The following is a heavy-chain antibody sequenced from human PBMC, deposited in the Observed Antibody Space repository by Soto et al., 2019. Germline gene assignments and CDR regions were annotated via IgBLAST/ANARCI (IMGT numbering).Heavy chain of an antibody. CDR1: GFTFSSYE. CDR2: ISSSGSTI. Sequence: GGSLRLSCAASGFTFSSYEMNWVRQAPGKGLEWVSYISSSGSTIYYADSVKGRFTISRDNAKNSLYLQMNSLRAEDTAVYYCARGGGKGYSYYYYMDVWGKGTTVTVSS. CDR3: ARGGGKGYSYYYYMDV. J-gene: IGHJ6*03. D-gene: IGHD6-25*01. V-gene: IGHV3-48*03.